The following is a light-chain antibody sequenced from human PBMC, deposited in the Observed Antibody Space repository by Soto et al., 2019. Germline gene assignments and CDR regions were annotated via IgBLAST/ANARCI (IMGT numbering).Light chain of an antibody. Sequence: EIVLTQSPGTLSLSPGERATLSCRASQSVSSYLAWYQQKPGQAPRLLIYGASSRATGIPDRFSGSGSGTDFTLTISRLEPEDFAVYYGHQYRSSPRTFGQGTKVEIK. V-gene: IGKV3-20*01. CDR3: HQYRSSPRT. CDR1: QSVSSY. J-gene: IGKJ1*01. CDR2: GAS.